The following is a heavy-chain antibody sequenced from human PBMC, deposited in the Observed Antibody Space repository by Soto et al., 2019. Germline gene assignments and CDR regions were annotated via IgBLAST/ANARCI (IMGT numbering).Heavy chain of an antibody. CDR1: GGSISSGGYY. J-gene: IGHJ4*02. CDR2: IYYSGST. V-gene: IGHV4-31*03. CDR3: ARVELGYCSGGSCGNFDY. Sequence: QVQLQESGPGLVKPSQTLSLTCTVSGGSISSGGYYWSWIRQHPGKGLEWIGYIYYSGSTYYNPSLKSRVTISVDTSKNQFSLKLSSVTAADTAVYYCARVELGYCSGGSCGNFDYWGQGTLVTVSS. D-gene: IGHD2-15*01.